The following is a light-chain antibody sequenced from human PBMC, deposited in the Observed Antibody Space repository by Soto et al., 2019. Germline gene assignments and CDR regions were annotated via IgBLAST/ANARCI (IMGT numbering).Light chain of an antibody. CDR3: CSYAGSSTHV. CDR2: EGS. J-gene: IGLJ1*01. CDR1: SSDVGTYNL. Sequence: QSALTQPASVSGSPGQSITISCTGTSSDVGTYNLVSWYQHHPGKAPKLMIYEGSKRPSGVSNRVSGSKSGNTASLTISGLQAEDEADYYCCSYAGSSTHVFGTGTKLTVL. V-gene: IGLV2-23*01.